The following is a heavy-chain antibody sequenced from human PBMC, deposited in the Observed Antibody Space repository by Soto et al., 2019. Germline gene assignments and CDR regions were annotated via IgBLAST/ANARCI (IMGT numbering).Heavy chain of an antibody. D-gene: IGHD2-15*01. J-gene: IGHJ5*02. CDR2: IYYSGST. V-gene: IGHV4-59*01. Sequence: TSETLSLTCTVSGGSISSYYWSWIRQPPGKGLEWIGYIYYSGSTNYNPSLKSRVTISVDTSKNQFSLKLSSVTAADTAVYYCARGYCSGGSCVPWFDPWGQGTLVTVSS. CDR3: ARGYCSGGSCVPWFDP. CDR1: GGSISSYY.